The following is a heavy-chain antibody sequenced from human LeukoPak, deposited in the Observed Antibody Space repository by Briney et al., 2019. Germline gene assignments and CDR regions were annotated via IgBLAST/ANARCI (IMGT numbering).Heavy chain of an antibody. CDR3: ARGIVVVVAATQDYYYSMDV. J-gene: IGHJ6*04. D-gene: IGHD2-15*01. Sequence: GSSVKVSCKASGGTFSSYAISWVRQAPGQGLEWMGGIIPIFGTANYAQKFQGRVTITADESTSTAYMELSSLRSEDTAVYYCARGIVVVVAATQDYYYSMDVWGKGTTVTVSS. CDR2: IIPIFGTA. CDR1: GGTFSSYA. V-gene: IGHV1-69*01.